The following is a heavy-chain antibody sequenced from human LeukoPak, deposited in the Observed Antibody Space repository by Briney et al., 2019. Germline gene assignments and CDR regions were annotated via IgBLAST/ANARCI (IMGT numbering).Heavy chain of an antibody. CDR2: ISYDGSNK. J-gene: IGHJ6*04. V-gene: IGHV3-30*04. CDR3: ARDGFEGLLWFGELSLGGMDV. D-gene: IGHD3-10*01. Sequence: GGSLRLSCAASGFTFSSYAMHWVRQAPGKGLEWVAVISYDGSNKYYADSVKGRFTISRDNSKNTLYLQMNSLRAEDTAVYYCARDGFEGLLWFGELSLGGMDVWGKGTTDTVSS. CDR1: GFTFSSYA.